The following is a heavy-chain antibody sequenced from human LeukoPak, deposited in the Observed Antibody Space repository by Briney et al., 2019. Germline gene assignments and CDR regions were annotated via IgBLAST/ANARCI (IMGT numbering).Heavy chain of an antibody. CDR2: IYPGDSDT. CDR3: ARQFGSWFDY. V-gene: IGHV5-51*01. CDR1: GYSFTTYW. Sequence: GESLKNSCKGSGYSFTTYWIGWVRQMPGKGLEWMGIIYPGDSDTRDSPSFQGQATISADKSITTAYLQWNNLKASDTAIYYCARQFGSWFDYWGQGTLVTVSS. D-gene: IGHD6-13*01. J-gene: IGHJ4*02.